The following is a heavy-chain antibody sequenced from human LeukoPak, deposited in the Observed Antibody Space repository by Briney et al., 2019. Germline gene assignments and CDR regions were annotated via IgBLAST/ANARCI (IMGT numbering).Heavy chain of an antibody. Sequence: PSETLSLTCTVSGGSISSYYWSWIRQPPGKGLEWIGYIYYSGSTNYNPSLKSRVTISEDTSKNQFSLKLSSVTAADTAVYYCARQTGSGLFSLPGGQGTLVTVSS. CDR2: IYYSGST. J-gene: IGHJ4*02. V-gene: IGHV4-59*08. CDR1: GGSISSYY. D-gene: IGHD3-10*01. CDR3: ARQTGSGLFSLP.